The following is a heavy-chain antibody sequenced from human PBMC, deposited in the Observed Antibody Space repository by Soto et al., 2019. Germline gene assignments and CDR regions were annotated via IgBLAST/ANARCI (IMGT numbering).Heavy chain of an antibody. D-gene: IGHD5-12*01. V-gene: IGHV4-31*01. Sequence: QVQLQESDAGLVKASQTLSLTCTVSGGSVSSGAYYLTWIRQRPGEGLEWIGYIYYSGSTYYSPSLKCLISTSLDPYKNLFSLRPTSVTAADTAMYYCSRARLRAVYTFDIWGQGTMVTVSS. CDR3: SRARLRAVYTFDI. CDR1: GGSVSSGAYY. CDR2: IYYSGST. J-gene: IGHJ3*02.